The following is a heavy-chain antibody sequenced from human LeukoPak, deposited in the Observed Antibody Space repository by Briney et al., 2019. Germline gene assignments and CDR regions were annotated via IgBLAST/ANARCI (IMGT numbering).Heavy chain of an antibody. J-gene: IGHJ4*02. D-gene: IGHD6-13*01. CDR1: GYTFTGYY. V-gene: IGHV1-2*02. Sequence: ASVKVSCKASGYTFTGYYMHWVRQAPGQGLEWMGWINPNSGGTNYAQKFQGRVTMTRDTSISTAYMELSRLRSDDTAVCYCARDVTAAAGDWGQGTLVTVSS. CDR3: ARDVTAAAGD. CDR2: INPNSGGT.